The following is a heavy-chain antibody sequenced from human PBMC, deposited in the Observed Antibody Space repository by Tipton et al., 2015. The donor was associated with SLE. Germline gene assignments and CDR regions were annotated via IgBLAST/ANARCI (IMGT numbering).Heavy chain of an antibody. J-gene: IGHJ5*02. CDR2: IYYSGST. Sequence: TLSLTCSVSGDSISSGGYYWSWIREHPGKGLEWIGYIYYSGSTDYNPSLKSRVIISADTSKNQFSLKLSSVTAADTAVYYCARVEYSSSWFLNWFDPWGQATLVTVSS. CDR3: ARVEYSSSWFLNWFDP. D-gene: IGHD6-13*01. V-gene: IGHV4-31*03. CDR1: GDSISSGGYY.